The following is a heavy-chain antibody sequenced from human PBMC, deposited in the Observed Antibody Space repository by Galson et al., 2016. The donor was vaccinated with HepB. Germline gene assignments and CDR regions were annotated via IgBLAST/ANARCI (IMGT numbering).Heavy chain of an antibody. D-gene: IGHD2-8*02. CDR2: IDSDDST. CDR3: ARQSVYCTGGTCRTNFDY. V-gene: IGHV3-53*01. J-gene: IGHJ4*02. Sequence: SLRLSCAASGFTVSNSYITWVRQAPGMGLDWVSTIDSDDSTHYADSVKGRFSISRDSSKNTLYLQMNSLGAEDTAVYFCARQSVYCTGGTCRTNFDYWGQGTLVTVSS. CDR1: GFTVSNSY.